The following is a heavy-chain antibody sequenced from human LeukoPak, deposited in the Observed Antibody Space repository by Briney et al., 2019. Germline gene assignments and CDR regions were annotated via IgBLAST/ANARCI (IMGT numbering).Heavy chain of an antibody. CDR2: INPNSGGT. Sequence: ASVKVSCKASGYTFTGYYMHWVRQAPGQGLEWMGRINPNSGGTNYAQKFQGGVTMTRDTSISTAYMELSRLRSDDTAVYYCARVSSVSGDYSRGNDYWGQGTLVTVSS. V-gene: IGHV1-2*06. CDR3: ARVSSVSGDYSRGNDY. CDR1: GYTFTGYY. D-gene: IGHD4-17*01. J-gene: IGHJ4*02.